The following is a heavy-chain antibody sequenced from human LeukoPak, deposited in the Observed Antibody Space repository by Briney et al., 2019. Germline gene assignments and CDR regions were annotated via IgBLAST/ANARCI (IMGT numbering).Heavy chain of an antibody. CDR1: GFTFSSYA. CDR3: ARDLSAMVTPP. J-gene: IGHJ5*02. D-gene: IGHD5-18*01. V-gene: IGHV3-23*01. CDR2: ISGGGGST. Sequence: GGSLRLSCAASGFTFSSYAMSWVRQAPGKGLEWVSAISGGGGSTYYADSVKGRFTISRDNAKNTLYLQMNSLRAEDTAVYYCARDLSAMVTPPWGQGTLVTVSS.